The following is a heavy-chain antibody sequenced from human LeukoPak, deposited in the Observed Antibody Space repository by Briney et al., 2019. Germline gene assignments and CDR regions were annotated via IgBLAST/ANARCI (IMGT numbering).Heavy chain of an antibody. CDR1: GGSISSGGYY. V-gene: IGHV4-31*03. Sequence: SQTLSLTCTVSGGSISSGGYYWSWIRQHPGKGLEWIGYIYYSGSTYYNPSLKSRVTISVDTSKNQFSLKLSSVTAADTAVYYCARGVNYDFWSGHFDYWGQGTLVTVSS. D-gene: IGHD3-3*01. CDR2: IYYSGST. CDR3: ARGVNYDFWSGHFDY. J-gene: IGHJ4*02.